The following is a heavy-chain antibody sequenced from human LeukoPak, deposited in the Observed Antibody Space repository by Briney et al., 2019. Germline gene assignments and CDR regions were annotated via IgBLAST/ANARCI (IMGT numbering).Heavy chain of an antibody. V-gene: IGHV3-30-3*01. Sequence: GGSLRLSCAASGFTFSSYAMHWVRQAPGKGLEWVAVISYDGSNKYYADSVKGRFTISRDNSKNTLYLQMNSLRAEDTAVYYCAKDGLAAAATGWFDPWGQGTLVTVSS. D-gene: IGHD6-13*01. CDR1: GFTFSSYA. J-gene: IGHJ5*02. CDR3: AKDGLAAAATGWFDP. CDR2: ISYDGSNK.